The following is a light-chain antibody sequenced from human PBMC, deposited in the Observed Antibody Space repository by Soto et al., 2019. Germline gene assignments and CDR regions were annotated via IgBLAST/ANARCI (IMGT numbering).Light chain of an antibody. CDR3: QNFHSAPRT. V-gene: IGKV1-27*01. CDR1: QGIRHY. J-gene: IGKJ1*01. Sequence: DIQMTQSPSSLSASVGDRVTITCRASQGIRHYLAWYQQKPGKVPKLLIYEASNLQSGVPSRFRGGGSGTEFTLTISSLQPEDVGVYYCQNFHSAPRTFGQGTKVEIK. CDR2: EAS.